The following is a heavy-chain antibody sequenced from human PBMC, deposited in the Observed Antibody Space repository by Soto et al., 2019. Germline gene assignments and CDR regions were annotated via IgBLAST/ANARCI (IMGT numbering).Heavy chain of an antibody. CDR1: GGSISSSNW. V-gene: IGHV4-4*02. D-gene: IGHD2-15*01. CDR2: IYHSGST. J-gene: IGHJ4*02. Sequence: PSETLSLTCAVSGGSISSSNWWSWVRQPPGKGLEWIGEIYHSGSTNYNPSLKSRVTISVDKSKNQFSLKLSSVTAADTAVYYCARLGVCSGGSCYAVDYWGQGTLVTVST. CDR3: ARLGVCSGGSCYAVDY.